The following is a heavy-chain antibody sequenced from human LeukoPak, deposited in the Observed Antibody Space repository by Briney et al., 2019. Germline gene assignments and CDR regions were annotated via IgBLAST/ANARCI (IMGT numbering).Heavy chain of an antibody. Sequence: QPGGSLRLSCAASGFTFSSYLMHWVRQAPGKGLVWVSRINSDGSSTSYADSVKGRFTISRDNAKNTLYLQMNSLRAEDTAVYYCVKDAIPMNSVWDYFDYWGQGTLVTVSP. CDR3: VKDAIPMNSVWDYFDY. J-gene: IGHJ4*02. D-gene: IGHD1-26*01. V-gene: IGHV3-74*01. CDR2: INSDGSST. CDR1: GFTFSSYL.